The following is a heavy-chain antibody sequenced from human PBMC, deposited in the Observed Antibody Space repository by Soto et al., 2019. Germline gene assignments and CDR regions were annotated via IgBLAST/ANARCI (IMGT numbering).Heavy chain of an antibody. CDR3: AKSLVFVDHAYMDV. Sequence: ASVKVSCKASGYTFTGYYMHWVRQAPGQGLEWMGWINPNSGGTNYAQKFQGWVTMTRDKSTNTVYMELRSLRPEDTALYYCAKSLVFVDHAYMDVWGKGTTVTVSS. V-gene: IGHV1-2*04. CDR1: GYTFTGYY. J-gene: IGHJ6*03. CDR2: INPNSGGT. D-gene: IGHD2-21*01.